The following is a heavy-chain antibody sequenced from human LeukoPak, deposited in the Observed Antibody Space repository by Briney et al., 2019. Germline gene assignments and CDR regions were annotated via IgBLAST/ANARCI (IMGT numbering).Heavy chain of an antibody. V-gene: IGHV4-59*11. D-gene: IGHD3-3*01. CDR3: ARSPGWSSRGYYYYYMDV. CDR2: IYYSGST. Sequence: SETLSPTCTVSGGSISSHYWSWIRQPPGKGLEWIGYIYYSGSTNYNPSTKSRVTISVDTSKNQFSLKRSSVTAADTAVYYCARSPGWSSRGYYYYYMDVWGKGTTGTVSS. CDR1: GGSISSHY. J-gene: IGHJ6*03.